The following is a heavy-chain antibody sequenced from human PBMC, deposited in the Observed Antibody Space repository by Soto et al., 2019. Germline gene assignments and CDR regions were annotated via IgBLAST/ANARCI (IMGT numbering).Heavy chain of an antibody. D-gene: IGHD3-22*01. CDR2: TIPMFGTP. Sequence: QVQLVQSGAEMQQPGASVRVSCKASGGTFSKYAFSWVRQAPGQGLEWLGGTIPMFGTPNYAQKFQGRVAISADESTATVYMELGSLRSEDTAVYFCARPLPDRNYYSGMAVWGQGTTVTVSS. CDR3: ARPLPDRNYYSGMAV. CDR1: GGTFSKYA. J-gene: IGHJ6*02. V-gene: IGHV1-69*01.